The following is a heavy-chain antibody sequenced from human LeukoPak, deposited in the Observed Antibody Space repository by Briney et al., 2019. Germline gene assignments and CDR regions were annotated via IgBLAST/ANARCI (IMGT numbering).Heavy chain of an antibody. Sequence: ASVKVSCKASGGPFSSCAISWVRQAPGQGLEWMGGIIPIFGTANYAQKFQGRVTITTDESTSTAYMELSSLRSEDTAVYYCARGGYYDSSGYFDYWGQGTLVTVSS. D-gene: IGHD3-22*01. CDR3: ARGGYYDSSGYFDY. CDR1: GGPFSSCA. CDR2: IIPIFGTA. J-gene: IGHJ4*02. V-gene: IGHV1-69*05.